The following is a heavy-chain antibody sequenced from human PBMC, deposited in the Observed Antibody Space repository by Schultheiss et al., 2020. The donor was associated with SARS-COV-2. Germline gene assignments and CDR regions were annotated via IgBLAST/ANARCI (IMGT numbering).Heavy chain of an antibody. Sequence: SQTLSLTCTVSGGSISSSSYYWTWIRQQPGKGLEWIGYIYYSGSTFYNPSLKSLVTMSVDTSKNQFSLKLSSVTAADTAVYYCARGTMAYSSSYYYFDYWGQGTLVTVSS. V-gene: IGHV4-31*01. J-gene: IGHJ4*02. CDR3: ARGTMAYSSSYYYFDY. D-gene: IGHD6-13*01. CDR1: GGSISSSSYY. CDR2: IYYSGST.